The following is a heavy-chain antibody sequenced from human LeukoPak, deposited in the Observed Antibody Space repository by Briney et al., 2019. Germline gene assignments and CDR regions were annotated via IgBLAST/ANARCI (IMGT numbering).Heavy chain of an antibody. D-gene: IGHD3-22*01. V-gene: IGHV4-59*05. CDR3: ARQGASYYYDSSGYYPFDY. Sequence: SETLSLTCTVSGGSISTYYWSWIRQPPGKGLEWIGSIYYSGSTYYNPSLKSRVTISVDTSKNQFSLKLSSVTAADTAVYYCARQGASYYYDSSGYYPFDYWGQGTLVTVSS. J-gene: IGHJ4*02. CDR2: IYYSGST. CDR1: GGSISTYY.